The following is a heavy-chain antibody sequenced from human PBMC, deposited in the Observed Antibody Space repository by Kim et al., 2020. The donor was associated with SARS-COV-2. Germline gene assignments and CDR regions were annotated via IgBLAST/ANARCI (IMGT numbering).Heavy chain of an antibody. Sequence: GGSLRLSCAASGFTFSSYAMHWVRQAPGKGLEWVAVISYDGSNKYYADSVKGRFTISRDNSKNTLYLQMNSLRAEDTAVYYCARDGIEGTDALGWFDPWGQGTLVTVSS. CDR2: ISYDGSNK. CDR1: GFTFSSYA. CDR3: ARDGIEGTDALGWFDP. J-gene: IGHJ5*02. V-gene: IGHV3-30-3*01. D-gene: IGHD1-20*01.